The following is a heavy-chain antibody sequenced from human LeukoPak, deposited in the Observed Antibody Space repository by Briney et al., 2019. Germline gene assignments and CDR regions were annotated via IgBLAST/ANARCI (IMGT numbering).Heavy chain of an antibody. Sequence: GGSLRLSCAASGFTFSSYSMNWVRQAPGKGLEWVSSISTSSTYIYYADSVKGRFTISRDNAKNSLYLQMNSLRAEDTAVYYCATSLQAVVDYWGQGTLVTVSS. J-gene: IGHJ4*02. CDR2: ISTSSTYI. CDR3: ATSLQAVVDY. V-gene: IGHV3-21*01. CDR1: GFTFSSYS.